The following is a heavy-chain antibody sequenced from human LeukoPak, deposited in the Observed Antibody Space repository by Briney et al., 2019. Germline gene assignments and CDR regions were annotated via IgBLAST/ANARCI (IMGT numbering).Heavy chain of an antibody. CDR1: GFTFSIYS. CDR2: IYSGGST. D-gene: IGHD3-3*01. J-gene: IGHJ4*02. Sequence: GGSLRLSCAASGFTFSIYSMNWVRQAPGKGLEWVSVIYSGGSTYYADSVKGRFTISRDNSKNTLYLQMNSLRAEDTAVYYCAKTLLRFLEWLLPDYWGQGTLVTVSS. V-gene: IGHV3-66*02. CDR3: AKTLLRFLEWLLPDY.